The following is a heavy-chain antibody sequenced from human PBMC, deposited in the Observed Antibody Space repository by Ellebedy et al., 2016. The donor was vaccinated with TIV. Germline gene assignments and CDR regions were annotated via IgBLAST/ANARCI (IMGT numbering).Heavy chain of an antibody. D-gene: IGHD5-12*01. Sequence: SETLSLTCTVSRGSISGYYWNWIRQTPERGLEWLAFIHYSGSTNSNPSLKSRVTASVDTSKNQFSLHLSSVTAADTAVYSCTRLHPSGYALGWGQGTRVSVTS. J-gene: IGHJ1*01. CDR2: IHYSGST. V-gene: IGHV4-59*08. CDR3: TRLHPSGYALG. CDR1: RGSISGYY.